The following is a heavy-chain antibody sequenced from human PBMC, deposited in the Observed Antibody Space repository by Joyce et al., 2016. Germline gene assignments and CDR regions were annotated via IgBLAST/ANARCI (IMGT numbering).Heavy chain of an antibody. CDR2: IKSKSDGGTR. Sequence: EVRLVESGGGLVKPGGSRRLSCGASGFTFRNAWMNWVRQAAGKGLEWVGRIKSKSDGGTRDYAAAVKGRFTISRDDSKNTLYLQMNSLKTEDTAVYYCYSFFKWGQGTRVTVSS. CDR3: YSFFK. V-gene: IGHV3-15*01. J-gene: IGHJ4*02. D-gene: IGHD4-11*01. CDR1: GFTFRNAW.